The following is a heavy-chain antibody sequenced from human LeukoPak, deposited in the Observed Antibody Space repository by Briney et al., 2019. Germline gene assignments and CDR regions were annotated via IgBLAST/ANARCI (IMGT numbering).Heavy chain of an antibody. J-gene: IGHJ4*02. CDR2: IIPIFGTA. D-gene: IGHD1-26*01. V-gene: IGHV1-69*05. CDR3: ASHSLYSGSYYDAIFDY. CDR1: GGTFSSYA. Sequence: SVKVSCKASGGTFSSYAISWVRQAPGQGLEWMGGIIPIFGTANYAQKFQGRVTITTDESTSTAYTELSSLRSEDTAVYYCASHSLYSGSYYDAIFDYWAREPWSPSPQ.